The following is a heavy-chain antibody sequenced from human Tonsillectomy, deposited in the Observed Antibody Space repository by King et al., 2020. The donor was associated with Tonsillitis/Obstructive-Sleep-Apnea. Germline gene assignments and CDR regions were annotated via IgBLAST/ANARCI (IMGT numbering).Heavy chain of an antibody. Sequence: VQLVESGGGVVQPGRSLRLSCAASGFTFSSYGMHWVCQAPGKGLEWVAIISYVEKNKFYADSVKGRFTISRDNSKSTLYLQMNSLRTDDTAVYYCAKDLRNSWTFDYWGQGTLVTVSS. CDR1: GFTFSSYG. V-gene: IGHV3-30*18. J-gene: IGHJ4*02. D-gene: IGHD6-13*01. CDR3: AKDLRNSWTFDY. CDR2: ISYVEKNK.